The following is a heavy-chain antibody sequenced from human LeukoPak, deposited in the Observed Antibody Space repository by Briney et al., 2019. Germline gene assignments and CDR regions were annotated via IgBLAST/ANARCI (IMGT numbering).Heavy chain of an antibody. Sequence: SETLSLTCAAYGGSFSGYYWSWIRQPPGKGLGWVGEINHSGSTNYNPSLKSRVTISVDTSKNQFSLKLSSVTAADTAVYYCARGIAARPDSDAFDIWGQGTMVTVSS. D-gene: IGHD6-6*01. J-gene: IGHJ3*02. CDR2: INHSGST. V-gene: IGHV4-34*01. CDR1: GGSFSGYY. CDR3: ARGIAARPDSDAFDI.